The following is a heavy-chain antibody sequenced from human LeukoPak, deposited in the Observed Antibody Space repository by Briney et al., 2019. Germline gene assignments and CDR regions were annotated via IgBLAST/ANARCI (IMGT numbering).Heavy chain of an antibody. CDR2: IYHTGNS. V-gene: IGHV4-59*01. CDR3: ARSLPLGELTFRPFFDF. D-gene: IGHD3-16*01. Sequence: SETLSLTCAVSGGSISGYYWSWIRQPPGKGLEWIGYIYHTGNSNYNPSLRSRVTVSVDTSKNQFSLELTSVTAADTAVYYCARSLPLGELTFRPFFDFWGRGNLVIVSS. CDR1: GGSISGYY. J-gene: IGHJ4*02.